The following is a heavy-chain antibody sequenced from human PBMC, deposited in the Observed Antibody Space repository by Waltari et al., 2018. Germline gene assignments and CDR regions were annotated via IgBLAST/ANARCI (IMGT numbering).Heavy chain of an antibody. D-gene: IGHD2-15*01. CDR1: GYSISSGYY. J-gene: IGHJ6*03. CDR3: ARADTVVASGRAYYYYYYMDV. CDR2: ICHSCGT. Sequence: QVQLQESGPGLVKPSETLSLTCTVSGYSISSGYYWGWIRQPPGKGLEWIGSICHSCGTYVSPSLKSVVTISVDTSKNQFCLKLSSVTAADTAVYYCARADTVVASGRAYYYYYYMDVWGKGTTVTISS. V-gene: IGHV4-38-2*02.